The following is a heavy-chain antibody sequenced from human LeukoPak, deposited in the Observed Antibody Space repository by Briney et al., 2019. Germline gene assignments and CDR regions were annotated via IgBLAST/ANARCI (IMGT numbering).Heavy chain of an antibody. CDR2: ISGSGGST. J-gene: IGHJ4*02. V-gene: IGHV3-23*01. CDR1: GFTFSSYA. CDR3: AKNKGAYSSGWYRS. D-gene: IGHD6-19*01. Sequence: GGSLRLSCAASGFTFSSYAMSWVRQAPGKGLEWVSAISGSGGSTYYADSVKGRFTISRDNSKNTLYLQMNSLRAEDTAVYYCAKNKGAYSSGWYRSWGQGTLVTVSS.